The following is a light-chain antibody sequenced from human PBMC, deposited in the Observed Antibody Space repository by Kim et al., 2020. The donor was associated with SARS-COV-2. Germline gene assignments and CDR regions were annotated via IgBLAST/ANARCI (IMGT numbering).Light chain of an antibody. CDR3: QQALSFPYT. CDR1: QGLNNW. CDR2: HVS. V-gene: IGKV1D-12*01. J-gene: IGKJ2*01. Sequence: DIQMTQSPSSVSAAVGDRLTITCRASQGLNNWLAWYQQKPGKAPKRLIYHVSTLKSGVPSRFSGSTSGTDFTLTINSLQPEDFATYYCQQALSFPYTFGQGTKLEI.